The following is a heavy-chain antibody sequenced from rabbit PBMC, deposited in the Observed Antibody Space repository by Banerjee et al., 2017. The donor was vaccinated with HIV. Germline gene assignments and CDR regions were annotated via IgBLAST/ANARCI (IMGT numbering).Heavy chain of an antibody. V-gene: IGHV1S47*01. J-gene: IGHJ4*01. D-gene: IGHD4-1*01. CDR2: IFNGDGST. Sequence: QEQLVESGGGLVQPEGSLTLTCKASGFSFSSNTMCWVRQAPGKGLEFIACIFNGDGSTYYPTWAKGRFTISKTSSTTVTLQMTSLTAADTATYFCARDLAGVIGWNFNLWGPGPWSPS. CDR1: GFSFSSNT. CDR3: ARDLAGVIGWNFNL.